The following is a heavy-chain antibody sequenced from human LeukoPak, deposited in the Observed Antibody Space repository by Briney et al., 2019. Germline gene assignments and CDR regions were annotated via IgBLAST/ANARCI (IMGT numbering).Heavy chain of an antibody. CDR3: ARMAVVAATRGWFDP. J-gene: IGHJ5*02. CDR1: GYTFTGYY. Sequence: ASVKVSCKASGYTFTGYYMHWVRQAPGQGLEWMGWINPNSGGTNYAQKFQGWVTMTRDTSISTAYMELSRLRSDDTAVYYCARMAVVAATRGWFDPWGQGTLVTVSS. V-gene: IGHV1-2*04. D-gene: IGHD2-15*01. CDR2: INPNSGGT.